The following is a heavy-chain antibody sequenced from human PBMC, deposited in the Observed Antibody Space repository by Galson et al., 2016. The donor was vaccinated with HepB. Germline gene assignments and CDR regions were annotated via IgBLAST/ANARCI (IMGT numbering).Heavy chain of an antibody. J-gene: IGHJ4*01. CDR1: GGSISNYS. Sequence: SETLSLTCTVSGGSISNYSWSWIRQPPGKGLEWIGYIYYSGSTNYNPSLKSRVTISVDTSKNQFSLKLGSVTAADTAVYYCGRYHDPTGIDYWGHGTLVTVSS. CDR2: IYYSGST. CDR3: GRYHDPTGIDY. D-gene: IGHD3-3*01. V-gene: IGHV4-59*01.